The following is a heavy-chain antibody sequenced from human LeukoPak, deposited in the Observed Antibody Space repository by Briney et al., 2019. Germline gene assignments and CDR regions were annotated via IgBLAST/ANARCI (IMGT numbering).Heavy chain of an antibody. CDR1: GFTFSNYG. Sequence: PGGSLRLSCAASGFTFSNYGMHWVRQAPGKGLEWVAVIWHDGSNEYYADSVRGRFTISRDNSKNTLYLQMSSLRAEDTAVYYCAKDSKSSGWYVLPYFDYWGQGTLVTVSS. V-gene: IGHV3-33*06. J-gene: IGHJ4*02. CDR3: AKDSKSSGWYVLPYFDY. D-gene: IGHD6-19*01. CDR2: IWHDGSNE.